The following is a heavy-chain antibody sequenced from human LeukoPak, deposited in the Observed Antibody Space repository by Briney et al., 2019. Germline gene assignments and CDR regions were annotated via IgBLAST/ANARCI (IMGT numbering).Heavy chain of an antibody. CDR3: ARKDSGRAFDY. D-gene: IGHD1-26*01. V-gene: IGHV1-69*01. CDR2: IIPIFGTA. J-gene: IGHJ4*02. Sequence: GWIIPIFGTANYAQKFQGRVTITADESTSTAYMELSSLRSEDTAVYYCARKDSGRAFDYWGQGTLVTVSS.